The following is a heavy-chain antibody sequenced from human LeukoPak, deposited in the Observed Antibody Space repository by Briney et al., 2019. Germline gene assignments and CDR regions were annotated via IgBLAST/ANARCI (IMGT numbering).Heavy chain of an antibody. CDR1: GYSFTKYW. V-gene: IGHV5-51*01. D-gene: IGHD3-10*01. Sequence: GESLKISCKASGYSFTKYWIGWVRQMPGKGLEWMAIIFPGNSDTRYSASFQGQVTISADTSITTAYPQWNSLTASDTAMYYCARERESGSSWFDPWGQGTLVTVSS. CDR2: IFPGNSDT. J-gene: IGHJ5*02. CDR3: ARERESGSSWFDP.